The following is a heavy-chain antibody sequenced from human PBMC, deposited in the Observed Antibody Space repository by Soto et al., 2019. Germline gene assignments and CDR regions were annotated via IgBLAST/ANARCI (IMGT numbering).Heavy chain of an antibody. CDR2: ISAYNGNT. Sequence: QVQLVQSGAEVKKPGASVKVSCKASGYTFTSYGISWVRQAPGQGLEWMGWISAYNGNTNYAQQLQARVTMTTDTSTRTADMELRSLTSDDTAVYYCASGLVVVTDPPGAFDICGQGTMVTVSS. CDR1: GYTFTSYG. V-gene: IGHV1-18*04. J-gene: IGHJ3*02. D-gene: IGHD2-21*02. CDR3: ASGLVVVTDPPGAFDI.